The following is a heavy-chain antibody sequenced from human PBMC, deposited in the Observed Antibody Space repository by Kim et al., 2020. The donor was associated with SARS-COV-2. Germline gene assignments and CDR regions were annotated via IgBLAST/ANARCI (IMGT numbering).Heavy chain of an antibody. CDR2: IWYDGSNK. Sequence: GGSLRLSCAASGFTFSSYGMHWVRQAPGKGLEWVAVIWYDGSNKYYADSVKGRFTISRDNSKNTLYLQMNSLRAEDTAVYYCARGGLLRWFERPFDYWGQGTLVTVSS. CDR1: GFTFSSYG. J-gene: IGHJ4*02. D-gene: IGHD4-17*01. V-gene: IGHV3-33*08. CDR3: ARGGLLRWFERPFDY.